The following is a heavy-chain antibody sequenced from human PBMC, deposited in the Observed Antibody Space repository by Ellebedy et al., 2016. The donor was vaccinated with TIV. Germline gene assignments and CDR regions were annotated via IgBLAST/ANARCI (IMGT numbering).Heavy chain of an antibody. CDR3: ARLPAWDSSGYYLGYFDY. Sequence: SETLSLTCAVYGGSFSGYYWSWIRQPPGKGLEWIGEINHSGSTNYNPSLKSRVTISVDTSKNQFSLKLSSVTAADTAVYYCARLPAWDSSGYYLGYFDYWGQGTLVTVSS. J-gene: IGHJ4*02. CDR2: INHSGST. CDR1: GGSFSGYY. D-gene: IGHD3-22*01. V-gene: IGHV4-34*01.